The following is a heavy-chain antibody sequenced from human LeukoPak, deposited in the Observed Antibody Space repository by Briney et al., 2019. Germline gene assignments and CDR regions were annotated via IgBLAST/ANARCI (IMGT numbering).Heavy chain of an antibody. J-gene: IGHJ3*02. CDR2: INHSGST. V-gene: IGHV4-34*01. Sequence: SETLSLTCAVYGGSFSGYYWSWIRQPPGKGLEWIGEINHSGSTNYNPSLKSRVTISVDTSKNQFSLKLSSVTAADTAVYYCARATTLTTVTTPHAFDIWGQGTMVTVSS. CDR3: ARATTLTTVTTPHAFDI. CDR1: GGSFSGYY. D-gene: IGHD4-17*01.